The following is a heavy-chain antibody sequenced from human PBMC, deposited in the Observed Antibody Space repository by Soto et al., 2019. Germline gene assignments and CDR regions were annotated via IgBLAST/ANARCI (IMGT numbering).Heavy chain of an antibody. CDR2: VHPGDSDT. D-gene: IGHD1-26*01. CDR3: ARSGSSSDN. Sequence: GGSLKISCKGSGYSFSSDWIGWGRRTAGKGLEGVGVVHPGDSDTRYSPSFPCQVIISADKSISTAYLQWSSLKASDTAIYYCARSGSSSDNWGQGTLVTVSS. V-gene: IGHV5-51*01. CDR1: GYSFSSDW. J-gene: IGHJ4*02.